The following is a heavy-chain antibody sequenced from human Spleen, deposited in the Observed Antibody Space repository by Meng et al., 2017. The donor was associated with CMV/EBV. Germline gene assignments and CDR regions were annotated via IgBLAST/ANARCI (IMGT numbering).Heavy chain of an antibody. J-gene: IGHJ6*02. D-gene: IGHD3-3*01. CDR2: IRYDGSNK. CDR1: GFSFSIYA. V-gene: IGHV3-30*02. CDR3: AKDMPPGDFWSGYPPEGGMDV. Sequence: GESLKISCAASGFSFSIYAMSWVRQAPGKGLEWVAFIRYDGSNKYYADSVKGRFTISRDNSKNTLYLQMNSLRAEDTAVYYCAKDMPPGDFWSGYPPEGGMDVWGQGTTVTVSS.